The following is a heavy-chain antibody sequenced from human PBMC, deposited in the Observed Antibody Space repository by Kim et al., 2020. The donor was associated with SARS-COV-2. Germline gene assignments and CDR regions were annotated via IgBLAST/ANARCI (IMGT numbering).Heavy chain of an antibody. J-gene: IGHJ4*02. CDR1: GGSFSGYY. V-gene: IGHV4-34*01. D-gene: IGHD5-12*01. CDR3: ARGLSRDGYNF. CDR2: INHSGST. Sequence: SETLSLTCAVYGGSFSGYYWSWIRQPPGKGLEWIGEINHSGSTNYNPSLKSRVTISVDTSKNQFSLKLSSVTAADTAVYYCARGLSRDGYNFWGQGTLVT.